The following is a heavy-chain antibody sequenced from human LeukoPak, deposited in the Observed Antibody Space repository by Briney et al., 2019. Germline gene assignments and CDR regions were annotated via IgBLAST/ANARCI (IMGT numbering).Heavy chain of an antibody. J-gene: IGHJ4*02. Sequence: GGSLRLSCAASGFTFSDYSMHWVRQAPGKGLEWVAVISGDGSHGVSADSVEGRFTISRGNSQSTLYLQMNRVRFEDTAVYYCTRDLKVGSNYWGQGILVTVSS. D-gene: IGHD1-26*01. CDR3: TRDLKVGSNY. CDR2: ISGDGSHG. CDR1: GFTFSDYS. V-gene: IGHV3-30*01.